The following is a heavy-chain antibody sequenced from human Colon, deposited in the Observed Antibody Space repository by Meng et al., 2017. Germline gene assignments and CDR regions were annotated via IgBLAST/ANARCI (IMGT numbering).Heavy chain of an antibody. V-gene: IGHV1-46*01. CDR1: GYTFTSDY. Sequence: GKRDRQGAEVNNPDVSGKVSCKEAGYTFTSDYIHWVRQAPGQGLEWMGIINPSGGSTSYAQKFQGRVTMTRDTSTSTVYMELSSLRSEDTAVYYCAREPFAPYGGSRVYDYWGQGTLVTVSS. D-gene: IGHD4-23*01. CDR3: AREPFAPYGGSRVYDY. J-gene: IGHJ4*02. CDR2: INPSGGST.